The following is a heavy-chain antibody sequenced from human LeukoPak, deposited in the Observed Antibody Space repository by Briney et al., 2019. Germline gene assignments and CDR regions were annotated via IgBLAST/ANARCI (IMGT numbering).Heavy chain of an antibody. D-gene: IGHD1-26*01. CDR2: IYYSGST. CDR1: GGSISSSSYY. V-gene: IGHV4-39*02. Sequence: PSETLSLTCTVSGGSISSSSYYWGWIRQPPGKGLEWIGSIYYSGSTYYNPSLKSRVTISVDTSKNQFSLKLSSVTAADTAVYYCARDPGYSGTYKNSYYYYYYMDVWGKGTTVTVSS. J-gene: IGHJ6*03. CDR3: ARDPGYSGTYKNSYYYYYYMDV.